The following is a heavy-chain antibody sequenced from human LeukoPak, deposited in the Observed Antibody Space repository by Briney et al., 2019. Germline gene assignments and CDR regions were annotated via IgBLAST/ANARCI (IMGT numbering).Heavy chain of an antibody. V-gene: IGHV3-48*03. Sequence: AESLRLSCAVSGFTFSSYEMNWVRQAPGKGLGWDSYISSGGSTIYYADSVKGRFTISRDNAKNPLYLQKNSLRAEDTAVYYWARSGAAGSYYYYYMDVWGKGTTVTVSS. J-gene: IGHJ6*03. CDR3: ARSGAAGSYYYYYMDV. CDR1: GFTFSSYE. D-gene: IGHD6-13*01. CDR2: ISSGGSTI.